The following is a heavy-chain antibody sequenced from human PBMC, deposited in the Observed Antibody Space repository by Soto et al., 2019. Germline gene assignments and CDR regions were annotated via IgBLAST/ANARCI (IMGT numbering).Heavy chain of an antibody. CDR3: ARGWGHSDSSGDYRYFEQ. CDR2: TIQNFGTA. J-gene: IGHJ4*02. D-gene: IGHD3-22*01. Sequence: QVQLVQSGAEVKKPGSSLKVSCQASGGTFSSLAIRWVRQAPGRGLEWMGGTIQNFGTANYAQKFQDRVTINADEYTTTAYMALSGLRSEDTAVYYCARGWGHSDSSGDYRYFEQWGQGTQVTVSS. V-gene: IGHV1-69*01. CDR1: GGTFSSLA.